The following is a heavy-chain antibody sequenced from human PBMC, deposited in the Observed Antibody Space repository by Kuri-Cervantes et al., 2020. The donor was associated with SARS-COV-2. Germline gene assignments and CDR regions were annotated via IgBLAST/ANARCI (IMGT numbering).Heavy chain of an antibody. V-gene: IGHV3-66*02. D-gene: IGHD2-8*01. CDR2: IYAGGGT. CDR1: GFIVRSSY. CDR3: ARSCTYARCSEYFQH. J-gene: IGHJ1*01. Sequence: GGSLRLSCAASGFIVRSSYMSWVRQAPGKGLEWVSIIYAGGGTYYADSVKGQFTISRDISKNTVFLQMNRPRPEDTAVYYCARSCTYARCSEYFQHWGQGTLVTVSS.